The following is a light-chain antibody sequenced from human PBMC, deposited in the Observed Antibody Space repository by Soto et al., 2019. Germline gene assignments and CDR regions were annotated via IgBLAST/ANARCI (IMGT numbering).Light chain of an antibody. CDR1: QSVSRY. CDR2: GAS. V-gene: IGKV3-20*01. CDR3: QQYGSSPWT. Sequence: EIVLTQSPGTLSLSPGERATLSCRASQSVSRYLAWYQQKPGQAPRLLIYGASSRATDIPDRFSGSGSGTDFTLTISRLEPEDFEVYYCQQYGSSPWTFGQGSKVEIK. J-gene: IGKJ1*01.